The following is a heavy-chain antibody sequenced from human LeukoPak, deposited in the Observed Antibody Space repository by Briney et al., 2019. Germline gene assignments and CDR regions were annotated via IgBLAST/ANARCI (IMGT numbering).Heavy chain of an antibody. D-gene: IGHD1-26*01. J-gene: IGHJ5*02. CDR2: ISGSGGST. CDR1: GFTFSSYA. Sequence: GGSLRLSCAASGFTFSSYAMSWVRQAPGKGLEWVSAISGSGGSTYYADSVKGRFTISRDNSKNTLYLQMNSLRAEDTAVYYCARSGSGSYFRTPFDPWGQGTLVTVSS. V-gene: IGHV3-23*01. CDR3: ARSGSGSYFRTPFDP.